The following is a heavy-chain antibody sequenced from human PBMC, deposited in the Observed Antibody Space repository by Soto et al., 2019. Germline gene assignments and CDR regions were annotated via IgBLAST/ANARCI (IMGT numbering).Heavy chain of an antibody. CDR3: VRSVKMATMPYIVF. V-gene: IGHV4-61*05. CDR2: IYYSGST. CDR1: GGSISSSSYY. D-gene: IGHD5-12*01. J-gene: IGHJ3*01. Sequence: SKTLSLTCTVPGGSISSSSYYWGWIRQPPGKGLEWIGYIYYSGSTNYNPSLKSRVTISVDTSKNQFSLKLSSVTAADTAVYYCVRSVKMATMPYIVFRGPGTMGT.